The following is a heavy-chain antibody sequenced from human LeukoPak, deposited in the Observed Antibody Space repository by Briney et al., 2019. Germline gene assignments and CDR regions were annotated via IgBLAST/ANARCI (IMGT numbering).Heavy chain of an antibody. Sequence: ASVNVSCKASGGTFSSYAISWVRQAPGQVLEWMGGIIPIFGTANYAQKFQGRVTITADESTSTAYMELSSLRSEDTAVYYCASPKPQDRNYYYYGMDVWGQRTTVTVSS. CDR2: IIPIFGTA. J-gene: IGHJ6*02. V-gene: IGHV1-69*13. CDR1: GGTFSSYA. CDR3: ASPKPQDRNYYYYGMDV.